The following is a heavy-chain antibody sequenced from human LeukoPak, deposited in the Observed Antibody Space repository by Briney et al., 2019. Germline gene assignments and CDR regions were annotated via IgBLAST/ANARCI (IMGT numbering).Heavy chain of an antibody. CDR1: GFTFSTYP. V-gene: IGHV3-23*01. CDR3: AKRGSKSGSLQGGFDY. CDR2: IGAGGTT. D-gene: IGHD3-3*01. J-gene: IGHJ4*02. Sequence: GGSLRLSCAASGFTFSTYPMSWVRQVPGKGLEWVSAIGAGGTTYYADSVKGRFTISRDNSKNTLHMQMTSLRAEDTAVYYCAKRGSKSGSLQGGFDYWGQGTLVTVSS.